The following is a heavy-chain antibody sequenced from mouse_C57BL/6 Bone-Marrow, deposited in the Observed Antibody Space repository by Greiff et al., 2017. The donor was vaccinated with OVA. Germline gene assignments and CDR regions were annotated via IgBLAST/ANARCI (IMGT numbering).Heavy chain of an antibody. D-gene: IGHD3-2*02. V-gene: IGHV1-52*01. CDR2: IDPSDSET. J-gene: IGHJ2*01. CDR1: GYTFTSYW. CDR3: ARWTAQAY. Sequence: QVQLQQPGAELVRPGSSVKLSCKASGYTFTSYWMHWVKPSPIQGLEWIGNIDPSDSETHYNQKFKDKATVTVDKSSSTAYMQLSSVTSEDSAVYYCARWTAQAYWGQGTTLTVSS.